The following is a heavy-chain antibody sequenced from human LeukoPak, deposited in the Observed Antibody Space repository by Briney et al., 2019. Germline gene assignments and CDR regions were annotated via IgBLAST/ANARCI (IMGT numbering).Heavy chain of an antibody. Sequence: PGGSLRLSCAASGFSLSDHYMDWVRQAPGKGLEWVGRSTNKLNSYTTQYAASVKGRFSISRDDSKNSLYLQMNSLKSEDTAVYYCTTDKGYYDSSGYFYWGQGTLVTVSS. CDR3: TTDKGYYDSSGYFY. V-gene: IGHV3-72*01. CDR1: GFSLSDHY. J-gene: IGHJ4*02. D-gene: IGHD3-22*01. CDR2: STNKLNSYTT.